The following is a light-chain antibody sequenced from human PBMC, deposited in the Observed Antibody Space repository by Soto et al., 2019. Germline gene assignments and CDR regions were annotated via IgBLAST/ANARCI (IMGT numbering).Light chain of an antibody. CDR2: RAS. CDR1: QTIYSN. CDR3: QQYQNLWT. Sequence: IGMTQSPATLSVSPGERATLSCRASQTIYSNVAWYQQRPGQPPRLRIYRASSRATGIPARLSGSGSGTEFTLTINSMQSEDFAVYYCQQYQNLWTFGQGTKVDIK. J-gene: IGKJ1*01. V-gene: IGKV3-15*01.